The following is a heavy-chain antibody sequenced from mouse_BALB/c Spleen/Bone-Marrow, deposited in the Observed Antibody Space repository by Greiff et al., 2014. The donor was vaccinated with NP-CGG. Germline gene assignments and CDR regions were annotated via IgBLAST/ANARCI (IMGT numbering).Heavy chain of an antibody. Sequence: DVMLVESGGGLVKPGGSLKLSCAASGFTFSNYVMSWVRQTPETRLEWVASITSGGSTYYPDSVKGRFTISRDNARNILYLQMSSLRSEDTAMYYCARGRGGYYEFAYWGQGTLVTVSA. CDR2: ITSGGST. V-gene: IGHV5-6-5*01. D-gene: IGHD2-3*01. CDR1: GFTFSNYV. J-gene: IGHJ3*01. CDR3: ARGRGGYYEFAY.